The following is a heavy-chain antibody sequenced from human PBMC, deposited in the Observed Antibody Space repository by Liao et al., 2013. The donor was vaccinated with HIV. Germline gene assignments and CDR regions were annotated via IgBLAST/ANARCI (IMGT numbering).Heavy chain of an antibody. CDR3: AGIFAASNYPFDY. Sequence: QVQLQEAGPGLVKPSQTLSLTCTVSGGSVSNTDYYWSWIRQTPGRGLEWLGYIYYSGNTYYNPSLKGRLSISIDTSKNQFSLHLRSVTATDSAMYYCAGIFAASNYPFDYWGQGTLVSVSS. D-gene: IGHD4-11*01. V-gene: IGHV4-30-4*08. CDR2: IYYSGNT. J-gene: IGHJ4*02. CDR1: GGSVSNTDYY.